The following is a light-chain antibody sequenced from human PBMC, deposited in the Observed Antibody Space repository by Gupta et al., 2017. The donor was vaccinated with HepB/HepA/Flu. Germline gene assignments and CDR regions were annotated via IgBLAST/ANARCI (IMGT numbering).Light chain of an antibody. CDR1: RSNIGSNT. Sequence: QSVLTQPPSASGTPGQRVTISCSGSRSNIGSNTVNWYQQFPGTAPKLLIYRNNQRPSGVPDRFSGSKSGTSASLAISGLQSDDEADYYCAAWDDSLRGVVFGGGTKVTVL. J-gene: IGLJ2*01. CDR3: AAWDDSLRGVV. V-gene: IGLV1-44*01. CDR2: RNN.